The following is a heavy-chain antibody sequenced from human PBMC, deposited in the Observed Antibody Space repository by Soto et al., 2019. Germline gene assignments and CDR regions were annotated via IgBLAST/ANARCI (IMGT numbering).Heavy chain of an antibody. J-gene: IGHJ6*02. CDR2: IYPGDSDT. V-gene: IGHV5-51*01. D-gene: IGHD1-26*01. CDR3: ASSSKRAYSGSYHGYSYYYGMDV. Sequence: GETLKISFKGSGYSFTSYCIGWVRQRPGKGLERVGIIYPGDSDTRYSPCFQGQVTISADKSISTAYLQWSSLKASATAMYYCASSSKRAYSGSYHGYSYYYGMDVWGQGPTVTVSS. CDR1: GYSFTSYC.